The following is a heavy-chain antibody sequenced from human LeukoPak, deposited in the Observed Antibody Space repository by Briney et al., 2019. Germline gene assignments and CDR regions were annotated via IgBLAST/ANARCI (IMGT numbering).Heavy chain of an antibody. CDR3: ARDNSVGDVAWWFDP. V-gene: IGHV1-46*01. J-gene: IGHJ5*02. D-gene: IGHD1-26*01. CDR1: EYIFTGYY. CDR2: INPSGSST. Sequence: ASVKVSCKASEYIFTGYYMHWVRQAPGQGLEWLGLINPSGSSTLYAQKFQGRVTMTRDMSTTTDYMELSSLRSEDTAVYYCARDNSVGDVAWWFDPWGQGTLVTVSS.